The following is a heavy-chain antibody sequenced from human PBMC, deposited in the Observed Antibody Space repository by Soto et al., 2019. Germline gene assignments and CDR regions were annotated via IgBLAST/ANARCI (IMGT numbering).Heavy chain of an antibody. CDR1: GFTFSSYS. CDR2: ISSSSSTI. D-gene: IGHD1-26*01. V-gene: IGHV3-48*02. Sequence: EVQLVESGGGLVQPGGSLRLSCAASGFTFSSYSMNWVRQATAKGLEWVSYISSSSSTIYYADSVKGRFTISRDNAKNSLYLQMNSLRDEDTAVYHCANSYDIVGAFYILGQGTMVTVSS. J-gene: IGHJ3*02. CDR3: ANSYDIVGAFYI.